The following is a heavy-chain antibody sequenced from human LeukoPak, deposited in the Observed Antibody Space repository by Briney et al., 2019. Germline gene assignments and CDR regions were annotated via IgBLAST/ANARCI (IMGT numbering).Heavy chain of an antibody. CDR3: ARSRGYIWFDP. J-gene: IGHJ5*02. CDR1: GFTFSSYA. D-gene: IGHD3-22*01. Sequence: GGSLRLSCAASGFTFSSYAMSWVRQAPGKGLDWVSAISGSGGSTYYADSVKGRFTISRDNSKNTLYLQMNSLRAEDTAVYYCARSRGYIWFDPWGQGTLVTVSS. V-gene: IGHV3-23*01. CDR2: ISGSGGST.